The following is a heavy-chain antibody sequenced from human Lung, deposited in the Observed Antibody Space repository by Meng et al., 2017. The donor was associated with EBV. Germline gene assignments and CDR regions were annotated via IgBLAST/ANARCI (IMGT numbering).Heavy chain of an antibody. V-gene: IGHV4-31*01. J-gene: IGHJ4*02. Sequence: QVQLVGSGPGLVKPVQTLSLTCTVSGGSISRCGYNWSWIRQHPGKGLEWIGYIYYSGSNYYNPSLKSLVTISVDTSKNQFSLKLSSVTAADTAVYYCARARRGGHYFDYWGQGTLVTVSS. CDR3: ARARRGGHYFDY. CDR2: IYYSGSN. CDR1: GGSISRCGYN. D-gene: IGHD4-23*01.